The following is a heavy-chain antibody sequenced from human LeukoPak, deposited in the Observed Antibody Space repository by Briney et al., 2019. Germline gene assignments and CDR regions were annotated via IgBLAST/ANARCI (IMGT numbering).Heavy chain of an antibody. J-gene: IGHJ4*02. V-gene: IGHV5-51*01. Sequence: GESLKISCKGSGYSFTNYWVGWVRQMPGKGLEWMGIIYPGDSDTRYSPSFQGQVTISVDNSISTAYLQWSSLKASDTAMYFCARLLSSWYYFAYWGQGTLVSVSS. CDR1: GYSFTNYW. D-gene: IGHD2-8*02. CDR2: IYPGDSDT. CDR3: ARLLSSWYYFAY.